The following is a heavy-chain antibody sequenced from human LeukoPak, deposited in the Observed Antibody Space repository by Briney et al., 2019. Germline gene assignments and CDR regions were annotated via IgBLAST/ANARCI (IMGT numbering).Heavy chain of an antibody. J-gene: IGHJ4*02. CDR3: ARDVEVAGLRGFDY. CDR2: IIPILGIA. D-gene: IGHD6-19*01. V-gene: IGHV1-69*04. Sequence: ASVKVSCKASGGTFSSYAISWVRQAPGQGLEWMGRIIPILGIANYAQKFQGRVTITADKSTSTAYMELSSLRSEDTAVYYCARDVEVAGLRGFDYWGQGTLVTVSS. CDR1: GGTFSSYA.